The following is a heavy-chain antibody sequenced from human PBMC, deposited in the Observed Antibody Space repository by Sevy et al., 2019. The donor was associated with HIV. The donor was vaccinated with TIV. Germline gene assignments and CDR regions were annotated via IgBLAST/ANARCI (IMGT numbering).Heavy chain of an antibody. V-gene: IGHV3-21*01. CDR1: SFTFSDYN. CDR3: ARESGYDAFDL. CDR2: ISDGGTYI. Sequence: GGSLRLSCAGSSFTFSDYNINWVRQAPGKGLEWVSYISDGGTYIYYADSVKGRFTFSRDNAKNSVFLLMNSLRAEDTAVYYCARESGYDAFDLWGQGTRVTVSS. D-gene: IGHD5-12*01. J-gene: IGHJ3*01.